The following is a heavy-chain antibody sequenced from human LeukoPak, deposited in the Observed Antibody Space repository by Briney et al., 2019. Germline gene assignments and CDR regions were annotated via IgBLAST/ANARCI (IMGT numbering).Heavy chain of an antibody. CDR2: IDPSDSYP. V-gene: IGHV5-10-1*01. CDR3: ARHEPLYCSGGSCRIIYYYYYGMDV. CDR1: GYSFTSYW. Sequence: GESLKSSCKGSGYSFTSYWISWVRQMPGKGLEWMGRIDPSDSYPNYSPSFQGHVTISADKSISTAYLQWSSLKASDTAMYYCARHEPLYCSGGSCRIIYYYYYGMDVWGKGTTVTVSS. J-gene: IGHJ6*04. D-gene: IGHD2-15*01.